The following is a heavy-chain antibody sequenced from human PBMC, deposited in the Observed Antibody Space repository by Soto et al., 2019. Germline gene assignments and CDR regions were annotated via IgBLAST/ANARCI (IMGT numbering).Heavy chain of an antibody. J-gene: IGHJ6*02. CDR1: GFTFSSYA. V-gene: IGHV3-30-3*01. CDR3: ARDRNYYGSGSYYDYYYYYGMDV. Sequence: PGGSLRLSYAASGFTFSSYAMHWVRQSPGKGLEWVAVISYDGSNKYYADSVKGRFTISRDNSKNTLYLQMNSLRAEDTAVYYCARDRNYYGSGSYYDYYYYYGMDVWGQGTTVTVSS. CDR2: ISYDGSNK. D-gene: IGHD3-10*01.